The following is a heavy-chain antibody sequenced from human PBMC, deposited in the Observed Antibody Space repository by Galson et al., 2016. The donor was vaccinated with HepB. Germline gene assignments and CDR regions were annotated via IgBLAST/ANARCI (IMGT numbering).Heavy chain of an antibody. Sequence: TLSLTCTVSGGSISSGIYYWTWIRQPAGKGLEWIGLIYTSGTTKYNPSLKSRVTISLDTSKNQFSLKLSSVTDADTAVYYCAREWSYWGQGTLVTVSS. CDR1: GGSISSGIYY. D-gene: IGHD3-3*01. V-gene: IGHV4-61*02. CDR3: AREWSY. J-gene: IGHJ4*02. CDR2: IYTSGTT.